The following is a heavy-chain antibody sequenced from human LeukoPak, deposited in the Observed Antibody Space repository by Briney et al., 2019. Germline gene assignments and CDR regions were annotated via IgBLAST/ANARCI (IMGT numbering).Heavy chain of an antibody. CDR2: IKQDGSEK. V-gene: IGHV3-7*03. Sequence: GGSLRLSCTASGFTFGDYAMSWVRQAPGKGLEWVANIKQDGSEKYYVDSVKGRFTISRDNAKNSVYLQMNSLRAEDAAVYYCATSRTFDYWGQGTLVTVSS. CDR1: GFTFGDYA. CDR3: ATSRTFDY. J-gene: IGHJ4*02.